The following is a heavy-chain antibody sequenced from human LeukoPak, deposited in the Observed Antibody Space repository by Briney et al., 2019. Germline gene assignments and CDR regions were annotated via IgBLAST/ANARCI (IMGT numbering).Heavy chain of an antibody. J-gene: IGHJ6*02. D-gene: IGHD3-3*01. Sequence: GGSLRLSCSASGFTFSSYAMHWVRQAPGKGLEYVSAISSNGGSTYYADSVKGRFTISRDNSKNTLYLQMSSLRAEDTAVYYCVKSTIFGVVNYYYGMDVWGQGTTATVSS. CDR2: ISSNGGST. V-gene: IGHV3-64D*06. CDR3: VKSTIFGVVNYYYGMDV. CDR1: GFTFSSYA.